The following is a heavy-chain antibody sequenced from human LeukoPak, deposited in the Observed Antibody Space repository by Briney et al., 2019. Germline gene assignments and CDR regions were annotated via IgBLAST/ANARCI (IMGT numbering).Heavy chain of an antibody. V-gene: IGHV1-18*01. CDR2: ISAYNGNT. CDR3: ARGGYYGSGSFPDH. D-gene: IGHD3-10*01. J-gene: IGHJ5*02. CDR1: GYSFASFG. Sequence: ASVKVSCKASGYSFASFGINWVRQAPGQGLEWMGWISAYNGNTNYAESLQGRVTMTTDTSTSTAYMDLRSLRSDDTAVYYCARGGYYGSGSFPDHWGQGTLVTISS.